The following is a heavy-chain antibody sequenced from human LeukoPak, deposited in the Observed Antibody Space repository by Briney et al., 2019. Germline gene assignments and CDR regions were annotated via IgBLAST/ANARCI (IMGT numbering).Heavy chain of an antibody. D-gene: IGHD2-2*01. V-gene: IGHV4-4*07. CDR2: IYTSGST. CDR3: VGYCSSTWCYDRDALDV. Sequence: SETLSLTCTVSGGSISSYYWSWIRQPAGKGLEWIGRIYTSGSTNYNPSLKSRVTMSVDTSKNQFSLKLSSVTAADTAVYYCVGYCSSTWCYDRDALDVWGQGTMVTVSS. J-gene: IGHJ3*01. CDR1: GGSISSYY.